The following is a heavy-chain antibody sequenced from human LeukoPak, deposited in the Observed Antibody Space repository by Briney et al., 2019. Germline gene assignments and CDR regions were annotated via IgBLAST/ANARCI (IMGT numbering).Heavy chain of an antibody. CDR1: GYTFTSYD. Sequence: ASVKVSCKASGYTFTSYDINWVRQATGQGLEWMGWMNPNSGNTGYAQKFQGRVTMTRNTSISTAHMELSSLRSEDTAVYYCATLYGDYEDYYYGMDVWGQGTTVTVSS. CDR3: ATLYGDYEDYYYGMDV. CDR2: MNPNSGNT. J-gene: IGHJ6*02. D-gene: IGHD4-17*01. V-gene: IGHV1-8*01.